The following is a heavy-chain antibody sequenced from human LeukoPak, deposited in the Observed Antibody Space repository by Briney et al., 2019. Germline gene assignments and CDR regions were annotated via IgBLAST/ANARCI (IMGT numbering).Heavy chain of an antibody. V-gene: IGHV4-4*07. Sequence: KPSETLSLTCTVSGASINNYYWSWIRQTAGKRLEWIGPINTSGSTNYNPSLKSRVTTSVDTSKNQFSLKLTSVTAADTAVYYCARPGAAAIHSGSFDIWGQGTMVTVSS. CDR3: ARPGAAAIHSGSFDI. CDR2: INTSGST. D-gene: IGHD2-2*01. CDR1: GASINNYY. J-gene: IGHJ3*02.